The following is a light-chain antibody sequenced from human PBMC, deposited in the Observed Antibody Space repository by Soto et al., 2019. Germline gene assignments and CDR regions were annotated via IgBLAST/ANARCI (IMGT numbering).Light chain of an antibody. V-gene: IGLV1-40*01. J-gene: IGLJ2*01. CDR1: SSNIGAGYD. Sequence: QSVLTQPPSVSGAPGQRVTISCTGSSSNIGAGYDVHWYQQLPGTAPKLLIYGNSNRPSGVPDRFSGSKSGTSASLAITGLQAEDEADYYCHSYDGSLPGEVFGGGTKLTVL. CDR3: HSYDGSLPGEV. CDR2: GNS.